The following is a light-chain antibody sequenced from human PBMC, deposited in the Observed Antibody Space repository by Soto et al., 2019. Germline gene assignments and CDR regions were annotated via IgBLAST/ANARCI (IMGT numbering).Light chain of an antibody. J-gene: IGLJ2*01. V-gene: IGLV2-23*01. CDR3: CSYAGSSTPV. Sequence: QSVLTQPASVSGSPGQSITISCTGTSSDVGSYNLVSWYQQHPGKAPKLMIYEGSKRPSGVSNRFSGSKSGNTASLIISGLQAEDEADYYCCSYAGSSTPVFGGGTQLTVL. CDR2: EGS. CDR1: SSDVGSYNL.